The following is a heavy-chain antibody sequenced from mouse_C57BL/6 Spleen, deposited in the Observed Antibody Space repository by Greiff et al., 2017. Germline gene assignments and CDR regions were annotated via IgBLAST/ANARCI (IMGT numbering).Heavy chain of an antibody. Sequence: QVQLQQPGAELVKPGASVKLSCKASGYTFTEYTIHWVKQRSGQGLEWIGWFYPGSGSIKYNEKFKDKATLTADKSSSTVYMELSRLTSEDSAVYFCARHSDYYGSSPLYYAMDYWGQGTSVTVSS. CDR3: ARHSDYYGSSPLYYAMDY. V-gene: IGHV1-62-2*01. D-gene: IGHD1-1*01. J-gene: IGHJ4*01. CDR2: FYPGSGSI. CDR1: GYTFTEYT.